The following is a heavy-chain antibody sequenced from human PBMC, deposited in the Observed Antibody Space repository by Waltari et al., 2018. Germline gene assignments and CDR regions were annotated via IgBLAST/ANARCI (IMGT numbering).Heavy chain of an antibody. V-gene: IGHV3-30*02. CDR2: IRSDGSNI. CDR1: GVTFSPSG. J-gene: IGHJ4*02. Sequence: QVQLVESGGGVVQPGESLRLSCAASGVTFSPSGFHWVRQAPGKGLEWVAYIRSDGSNINYADSVKGRFTISRDNSKNTLYLQMNSLRAEDTAVYYCATYSASRGFNYWGQGTLVTVSS. D-gene: IGHD6-13*01. CDR3: ATYSASRGFNY.